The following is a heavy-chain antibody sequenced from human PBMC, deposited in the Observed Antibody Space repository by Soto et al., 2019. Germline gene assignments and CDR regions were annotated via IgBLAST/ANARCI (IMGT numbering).Heavy chain of an antibody. J-gene: IGHJ4*02. V-gene: IGHV1-2*04. D-gene: IGHD5-18*01. Sequence: ASVKVSCKASGYTFTGYYMHWVRQAPGQGLEWMGWINPNSGGTNYAQKFQGWVTMTRDTSISTAYMELSRLRSDDTAVYYCARVQVRGYSYGYYFDYWGQGTLVTVSS. CDR3: ARVQVRGYSYGYYFDY. CDR1: GYTFTGYY. CDR2: INPNSGGT.